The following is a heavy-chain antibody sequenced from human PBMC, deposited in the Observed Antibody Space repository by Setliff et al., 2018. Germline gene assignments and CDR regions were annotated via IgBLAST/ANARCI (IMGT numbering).Heavy chain of an antibody. D-gene: IGHD5-12*01. CDR3: ASANTTGYYYFDN. Sequence: LSLSCAASGFIFDDYAMHWVRQAPGKGLEWVSGIRAGSDNIAYADSVKGRFTIFRDNAKNSLYLQMDSLRAEDTAVYYCASANTTGYYYFDNWGQGTLVTVSS. CDR2: IRAGSDNI. V-gene: IGHV3-9*01. J-gene: IGHJ4*02. CDR1: GFIFDDYA.